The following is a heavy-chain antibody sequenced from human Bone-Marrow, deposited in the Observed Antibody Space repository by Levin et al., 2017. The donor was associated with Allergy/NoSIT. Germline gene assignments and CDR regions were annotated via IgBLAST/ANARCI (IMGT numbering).Heavy chain of an antibody. Sequence: PVASVKVSCKTSGYTFTTYWIGWVRQMPGKGLEWMGIIYPGESDTTYGPSFQGQVTISADTSISTAYLQWSSLKASDTAMYYCARGSGSYWGRVPFDFWGQGTPVTVSS. V-gene: IGHV5-51*01. D-gene: IGHD1-26*01. CDR1: GYTFTTYW. CDR2: IYPGESDT. J-gene: IGHJ4*02. CDR3: ARGSGSYWGRVPFDF.